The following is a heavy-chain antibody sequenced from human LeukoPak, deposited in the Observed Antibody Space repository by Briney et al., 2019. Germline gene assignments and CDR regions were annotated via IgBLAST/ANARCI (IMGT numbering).Heavy chain of an antibody. CDR3: ARFTGYCSSTSCYPVMSIRDAFDI. CDR2: ITHGGGT. D-gene: IGHD2-2*03. Sequence: SETLSLTCAVYGGSFTGYYWTWIRQPPGKGLEWIGEITHGGGTNYNPSLKSRVTISIDTSKNQFSLRLTSVTAADTAVYYCARFTGYCSSTSCYPVMSIRDAFDIWGQGTMVTVSS. CDR1: GGSFTGYY. J-gene: IGHJ3*02. V-gene: IGHV4-34*01.